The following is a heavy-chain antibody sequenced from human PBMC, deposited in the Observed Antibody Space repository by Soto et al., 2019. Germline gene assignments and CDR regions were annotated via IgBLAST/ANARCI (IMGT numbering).Heavy chain of an antibody. CDR2: ISSSGDRT. J-gene: IGHJ4*02. D-gene: IGHD1-1*01. CDR1: GFTFSGYY. V-gene: IGHV3-11*05. CDR3: VRETAYYFDY. Sequence: QVQLVESGGGLVKPGGSLRLSCAASGFTFSGYYMSWIRQAPGKGLECISYISSSGDRTKYADSVKGRFTISRDNAKKSLYLQMNSLRAEDTAVYYCVRETAYYFDYWDQGTLVTVSS.